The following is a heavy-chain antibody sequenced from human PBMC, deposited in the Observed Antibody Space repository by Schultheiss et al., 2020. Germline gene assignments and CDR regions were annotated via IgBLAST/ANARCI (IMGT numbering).Heavy chain of an antibody. CDR2: IYYSGST. CDR3: ARGAATVTRKGFDY. D-gene: IGHD4-17*01. Sequence: TLSLTCTVSGGSISSGGYYWSWIRQHPGKCLEWIGYIYYSGSTYYNPSLKSRVTISVDTSKNQFSLKLSSVTAADTAVYYCARGAATVTRKGFDYWGQGTLVTVSS. J-gene: IGHJ4*02. CDR1: GGSISSGGYY. V-gene: IGHV4-31*03.